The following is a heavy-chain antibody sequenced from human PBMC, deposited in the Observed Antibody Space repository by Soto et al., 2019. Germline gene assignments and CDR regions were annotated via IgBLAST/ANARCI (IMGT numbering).Heavy chain of an antibody. CDR3: AGVTGYYDSSGYYWQPFDY. Sequence: GGSLRLSCAASGFTFSSYGMHWVRQAPGKGLEWVAVIWYDGSNKYYADSVKGRFTISRDNSKNTLYLQMNSLRAEDTAVYYCAGVTGYYDSSGYYWQPFDYWGQGTLVTVSS. CDR1: GFTFSSYG. V-gene: IGHV3-33*01. D-gene: IGHD3-22*01. J-gene: IGHJ4*02. CDR2: IWYDGSNK.